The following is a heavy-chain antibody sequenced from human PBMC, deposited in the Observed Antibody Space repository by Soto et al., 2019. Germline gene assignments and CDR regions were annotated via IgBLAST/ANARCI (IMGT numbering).Heavy chain of an antibody. Sequence: PGGSLRLSCAASGFTFSGFWMHWVRQAPGKGLVWVSRTNNDGSVTDYADSVKGRFTISRDNAENTLYLQVNSLRAEDAAVYYCTRDIGGASATWGQGTLVTVSS. V-gene: IGHV3-74*01. CDR2: TNNDGSVT. J-gene: IGHJ5*02. D-gene: IGHD1-26*01. CDR3: TRDIGGASAT. CDR1: GFTFSGFW.